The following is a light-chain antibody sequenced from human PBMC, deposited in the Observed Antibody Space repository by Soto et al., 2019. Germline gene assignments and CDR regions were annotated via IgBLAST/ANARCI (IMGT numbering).Light chain of an antibody. Sequence: EIVLTQSPATLSLSPGERATLSCRASQSVSINLAWYQQKPGQAPRLHIYGASTRATGIPARFSGSGSGTDFTLTISRLEPEDFAVYFCQQYGNSPQITFGQGTRLEIK. J-gene: IGKJ5*01. CDR3: QQYGNSPQIT. V-gene: IGKV3-20*01. CDR2: GAS. CDR1: QSVSIN.